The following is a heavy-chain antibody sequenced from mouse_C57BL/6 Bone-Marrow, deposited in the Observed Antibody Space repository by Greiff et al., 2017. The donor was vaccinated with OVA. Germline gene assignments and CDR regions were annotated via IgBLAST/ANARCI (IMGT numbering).Heavy chain of an antibody. J-gene: IGHJ4*01. D-gene: IGHD6-1*01. V-gene: IGHV3-6*01. CDR2: ISYDGSN. CDR1: GYSITSGYY. Sequence: EVQLQESGPGLVKPSQSLSLTCSVTGYSITSGYYWNWIRQFPGNKLEWMGYISYDGSNKYNPSLKNRISITRYTSKNQFFLKLNSVTTEDTATYYCARDPSYAMDYWGQGTSVTVSS. CDR3: ARDPSYAMDY.